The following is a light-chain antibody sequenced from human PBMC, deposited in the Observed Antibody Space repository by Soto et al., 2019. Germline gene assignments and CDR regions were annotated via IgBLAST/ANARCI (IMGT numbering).Light chain of an antibody. CDR1: QSVNSD. V-gene: IGKV3-15*01. Sequence: EIVLTQSPATLSVSPGNRATLSCRASQSVNSDLAWYQQKPGQAPRLLIYGASTRATGTPTRFSGSGSGTDFTLTVNRLEPEDFAVYYCQQFGDSLTFGGGTKVDIK. CDR3: QQFGDSLT. CDR2: GAS. J-gene: IGKJ4*01.